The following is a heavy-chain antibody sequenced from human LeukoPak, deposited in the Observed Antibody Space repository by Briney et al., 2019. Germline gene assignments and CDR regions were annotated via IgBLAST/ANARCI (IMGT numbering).Heavy chain of an antibody. Sequence: GGSLRLSRAASGFTFSDSAMDWVRQAPGKGLEWVSLISHSGANTFYADSVKGRFSVSRDNSKNTMYLQMNSLRAEDTAVYYCAKDSRGYNVPIDYWGQGTLVTVSS. CDR3: AKDSRGYNVPIDY. D-gene: IGHD3-22*01. CDR2: ISHSGANT. V-gene: IGHV3-23*01. J-gene: IGHJ4*02. CDR1: GFTFSDSA.